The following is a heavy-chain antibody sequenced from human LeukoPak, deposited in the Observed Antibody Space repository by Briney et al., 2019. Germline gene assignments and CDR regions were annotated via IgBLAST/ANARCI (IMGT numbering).Heavy chain of an antibody. Sequence: GGSLRLSCAASGFTFSSYSMNWVRQAPGKGLEWVSSISSSSSYIYYADSVKGRFTISRDNAKNSLYLQMSSLRAEDTAVYYCARDRPPDSMIVVVINYFDYWGQGTLVTVSS. J-gene: IGHJ4*02. CDR2: ISSSSSYI. CDR1: GFTFSSYS. CDR3: ARDRPPDSMIVVVINYFDY. V-gene: IGHV3-21*01. D-gene: IGHD3-22*01.